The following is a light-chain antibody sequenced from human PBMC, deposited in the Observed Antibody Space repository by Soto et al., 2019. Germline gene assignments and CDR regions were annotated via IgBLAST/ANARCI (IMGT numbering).Light chain of an antibody. CDR2: AAS. J-gene: IGKJ1*01. Sequence: DTQMTQSPSSLSASVGDRVTITCRASQGISNYLAWYQQKPGKVPKLLIYAASTSQSGVPSRFSGSGSGTDFTLTISSLQPEDVATYYCQKYNTATWTFGQGTKVEIK. CDR1: QGISNY. CDR3: QKYNTATWT. V-gene: IGKV1-27*01.